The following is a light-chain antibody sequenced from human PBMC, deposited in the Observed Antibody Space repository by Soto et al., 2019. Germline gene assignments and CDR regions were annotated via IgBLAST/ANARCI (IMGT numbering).Light chain of an antibody. CDR2: EVS. CDR3: ISYTSKSTWV. Sequence: QSVLTQPASVSGSPGQSITISCTGTSSDVGGYNYVSWFQQHPGLVPKLIIYEVSNRPSGVSNRFSGSKSVNTASLTISGLQSEDEADYYCISYTSKSTWVFVGGTKVTVL. CDR1: SSDVGGYNY. V-gene: IGLV2-14*01. J-gene: IGLJ2*01.